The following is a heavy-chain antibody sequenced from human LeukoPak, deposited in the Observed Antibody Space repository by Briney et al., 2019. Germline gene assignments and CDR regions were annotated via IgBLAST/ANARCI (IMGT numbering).Heavy chain of an antibody. Sequence: GGSLRLSCAASGFNFNNFAMSWVRQAPGQGLEWLSAMTGPADTTYYAESVKGRFTISRDYSKSMVFLQMNSLRVEDTAIYYCAKGAEIDHWGQETLVTVSS. J-gene: IGHJ4*02. V-gene: IGHV3-23*01. CDR3: AKGAEIDH. CDR1: GFNFNNFA. CDR2: MTGPADTT.